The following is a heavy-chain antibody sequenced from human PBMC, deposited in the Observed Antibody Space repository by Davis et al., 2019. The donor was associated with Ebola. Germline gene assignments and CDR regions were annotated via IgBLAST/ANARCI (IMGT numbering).Heavy chain of an antibody. CDR2: IWYDGINK. CDR3: AREGGWYYFDY. J-gene: IGHJ4*02. CDR1: GFTFSSFG. V-gene: IGHV3-33*01. Sequence: GGPLRLSCAASGFTFSSFGMHWVRKAPGKGLEWVATIWYDGINKDYADSVKGRFTISRDNSKNTLYLQMNSLRVEDTAVYYCAREGGWYYFDYWGQGTLVTVSS. D-gene: IGHD6-19*01.